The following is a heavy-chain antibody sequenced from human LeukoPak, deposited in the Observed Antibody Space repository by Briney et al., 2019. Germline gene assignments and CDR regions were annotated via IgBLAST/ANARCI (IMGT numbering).Heavy chain of an antibody. CDR1: GFTFSNAW. CDR3: TTYEEEWLLYYYYYYMDV. Sequence: GRSLRLSCAASGFTFSNAWMSWVRQAPGKGLEWVGRIKSKTDGGTTDYAAPVKGRFTISRDDSKNTLYLQMNSLKTEDTAVYYCTTYEEEWLLYYYYYYMDVWGKGTTVTVSS. V-gene: IGHV3-15*01. CDR2: IKSKTDGGTT. D-gene: IGHD3-3*01. J-gene: IGHJ6*03.